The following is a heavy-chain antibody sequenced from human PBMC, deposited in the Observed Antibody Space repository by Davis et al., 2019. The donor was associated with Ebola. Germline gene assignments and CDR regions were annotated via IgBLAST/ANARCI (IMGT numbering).Heavy chain of an antibody. J-gene: IGHJ5*02. Sequence: PGGSLRLSCAASGFTFSSYSMNWVRQAPGKGLEWVANIKQDESQKYYVDSVKGRFTISRDNAKNSLYLQMNSLRAEDTAVYYCGRDGVPAAVDLWGQGTLVTVSS. V-gene: IGHV3-7*01. D-gene: IGHD2-2*01. CDR1: GFTFSSYS. CDR2: IKQDESQK. CDR3: GRDGVPAAVDL.